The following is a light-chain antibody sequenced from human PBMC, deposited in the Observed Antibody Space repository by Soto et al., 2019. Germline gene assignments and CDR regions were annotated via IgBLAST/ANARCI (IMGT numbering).Light chain of an antibody. CDR1: QGVSGNY. V-gene: IGKV3-20*01. CDR2: GSS. J-gene: IGKJ2*01. CDR3: QQYGSSPPYT. Sequence: EIVLTQSPGTLSLSPGERATLSCRASQGVSGNYLAWYRQKAGQSPRLLIYGSSDRATGIPDRFSGSGSGTDFTLTISRVEPEDFAVYYCQQYGSSPPYTFGQGTKLEIK.